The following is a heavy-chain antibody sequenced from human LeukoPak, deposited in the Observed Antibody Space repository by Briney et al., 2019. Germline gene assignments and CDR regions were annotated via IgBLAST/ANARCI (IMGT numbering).Heavy chain of an antibody. J-gene: IGHJ4*02. D-gene: IGHD1-20*01. CDR1: GYTFTSYG. Sequence: ASVKVSCKASGYTFTSYGISWVRQAPGQGLEWMGWISAYNGNTNYAQKLQGRVTMTTDTSTSTAYMELRSLRSDDTAVYYCARGDNFGQITGTVDYWGQGTLVTVSS. CDR2: ISAYNGNT. V-gene: IGHV1-18*01. CDR3: ARGDNFGQITGTVDY.